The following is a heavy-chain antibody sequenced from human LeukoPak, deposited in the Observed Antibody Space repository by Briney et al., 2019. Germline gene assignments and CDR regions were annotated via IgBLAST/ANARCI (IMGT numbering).Heavy chain of an antibody. V-gene: IGHV4-30-4*01. J-gene: IGHJ4*02. CDR1: GGSISSGDYY. Sequence: SQTLSLTCTVSGGSISSGDYYWSWIRQPPGKGLEWIGYIYYSGSTYYNPSLKSRVTISVDTSKNQFSLKLSSVTAADTAVYYCARSQPLTYYYDSSGYYPRYCFDYWGQGTLVTVSS. D-gene: IGHD3-22*01. CDR2: IYYSGST. CDR3: ARSQPLTYYYDSSGYYPRYCFDY.